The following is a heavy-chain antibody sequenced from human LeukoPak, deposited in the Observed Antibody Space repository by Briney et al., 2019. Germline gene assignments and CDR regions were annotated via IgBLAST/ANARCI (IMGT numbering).Heavy chain of an antibody. V-gene: IGHV3-21*01. D-gene: IGHD2-2*01. Sequence: GGSLRLSCAASGFTFSSYAMNWVRQAPGKGLEWVSSISSSSGYIFYADSVKGRFSISRDNSKKIVYLQMDSLRVDDTAVYYCARGGYQPYYYMDVWGTGTTVTVSS. CDR2: ISSSSGYI. J-gene: IGHJ6*03. CDR1: GFTFSSYA. CDR3: ARGGYQPYYYMDV.